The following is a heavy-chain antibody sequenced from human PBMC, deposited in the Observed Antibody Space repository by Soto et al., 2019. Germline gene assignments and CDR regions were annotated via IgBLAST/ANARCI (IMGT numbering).Heavy chain of an antibody. Sequence: SQTLSLTCTVSGGSISSYYWSWIRQPPGKELEWIGYIYYSGSTNYNPSLKSRVTISVDTSKNQFSLKLSSVTAADTAVYYCARDLNCSGDSYYNPSDYFVFSDQGTMVTV. CDR3: ARDLNCSGDSYYNPSDYFVF. J-gene: IGHJ3*01. D-gene: IGHD2-15*01. CDR1: GGSISSYY. V-gene: IGHV4-59*01. CDR2: IYYSGST.